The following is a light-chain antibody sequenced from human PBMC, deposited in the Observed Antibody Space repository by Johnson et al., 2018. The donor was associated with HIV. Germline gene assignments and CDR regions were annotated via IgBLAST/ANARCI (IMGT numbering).Light chain of an antibody. V-gene: IGLV1-51*02. CDR2: KNN. CDR3: GTWDTSLSAGGV. Sequence: QSVLAQPPSVSAAPGQKVTISCSGSSSTIGNNYVSWYQVLPGTAPKLLIYKNNERPSGIPDRFSGSKSGTSATLGITGLQTGDEADYYCGTWDTSLSAGGVFGTGTKVTVL. CDR1: SSTIGNNY. J-gene: IGLJ1*01.